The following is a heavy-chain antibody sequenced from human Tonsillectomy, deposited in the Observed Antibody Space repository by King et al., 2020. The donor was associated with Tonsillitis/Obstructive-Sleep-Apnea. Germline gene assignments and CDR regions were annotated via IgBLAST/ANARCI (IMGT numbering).Heavy chain of an antibody. Sequence: VQLVESGGGLVQPGGSLRLSCAASGFTFSSYAMSWVRQAPEKGLEWVSAISGSGGSTYYADSVKGRFPISRDNSKNTLYLQMNSLRDEDTAVYCFARDSRRDGYNLDYWGQGTLVTVSS. CDR3: ARDSRRDGYNLDY. CDR2: ISGSGGST. CDR1: GFTFSSYA. J-gene: IGHJ4*02. D-gene: IGHD5-24*01. V-gene: IGHV3-23*04.